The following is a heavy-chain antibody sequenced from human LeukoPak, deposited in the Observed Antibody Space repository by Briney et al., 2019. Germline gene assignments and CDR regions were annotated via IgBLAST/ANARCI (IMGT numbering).Heavy chain of an antibody. V-gene: IGHV3-7*01. Sequence: ETLSLTCTVSGGSISSSSYYWGWIRQAPGKGLEWVASTRPDGGAQWYVDSVRGRFTISRDNAQNSLYLQMNSLRVADTAIYYCLRHHDHWGQGTLVTVSS. D-gene: IGHD3-3*01. CDR3: LRHHDH. CDR2: TRPDGGAQ. J-gene: IGHJ4*02. CDR1: GGSISSSSYY.